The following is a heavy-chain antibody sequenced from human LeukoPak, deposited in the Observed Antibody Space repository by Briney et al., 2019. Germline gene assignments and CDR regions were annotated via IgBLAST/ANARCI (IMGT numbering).Heavy chain of an antibody. D-gene: IGHD2-15*01. CDR1: GYSFTSYW. V-gene: IGHV5-51*01. CDR3: ARSLGYCSGGSCYLGY. CDR2: IYPGDSDT. J-gene: IGHJ4*02. Sequence: GESLKISCKGSGYSFTSYWIGWVRQMPGKGLEWMGIIYPGDSDTRYSPSFQGQVTISADKSISTAYVQWSSLKASDTAMYYCARSLGYCSGGSCYLGYWGQGTLVTVSS.